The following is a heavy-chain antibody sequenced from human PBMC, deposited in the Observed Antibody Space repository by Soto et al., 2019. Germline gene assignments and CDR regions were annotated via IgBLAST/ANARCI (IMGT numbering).Heavy chain of an antibody. V-gene: IGHV1-3*01. D-gene: IGHD3-22*01. Sequence: QVQLVQSGAEVKKPGASVKVSCKASGSTFTNYAMHWVRQAPGQRLEWMGWINAGNGNTKYSQQFQGRVTITRDTSASTAYMELSSLRSEDTAVYYCARSSGYYYLEYWGQGTLVTVSS. CDR3: ARSSGYYYLEY. CDR2: INAGNGNT. CDR1: GSTFTNYA. J-gene: IGHJ4*02.